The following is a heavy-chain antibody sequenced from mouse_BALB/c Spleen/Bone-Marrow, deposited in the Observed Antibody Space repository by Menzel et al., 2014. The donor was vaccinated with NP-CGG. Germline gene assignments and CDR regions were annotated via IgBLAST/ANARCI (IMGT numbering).Heavy chain of an antibody. J-gene: IGHJ3*01. CDR2: ISDGGSYT. D-gene: IGHD2-14*01. CDR1: GFTFSDYY. CDR3: ARDGDYKYAWFAY. V-gene: IGHV5-4*02. Sequence: EVQVVESGGDLVKPGGSLKLSCAASGFTFSDYYMYWVRQTPEKRLEWVATISDGGSYTYYPDSVKGRFTISRDNAKNNLYLHMCSLKSEDTAMYYCARDGDYKYAWFAYWGQGTLVTVSA.